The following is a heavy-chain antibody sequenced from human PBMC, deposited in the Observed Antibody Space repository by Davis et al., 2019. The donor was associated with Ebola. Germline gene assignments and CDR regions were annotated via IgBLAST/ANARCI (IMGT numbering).Heavy chain of an antibody. CDR2: ISAYNGNT. Sequence: ASVKVSCKASGYTFTSYGISWVRQAPGQGLEWMGWISAYNGNTNYAQKLQGRVTMTRDTSTSTVYMELSSLRSEDTAVYYCARVWGPLGYCSGGSCYPLYPWGQGTLVTVSS. CDR3: ARVWGPLGYCSGGSCYPLYP. V-gene: IGHV1-18*04. CDR1: GYTFTSYG. D-gene: IGHD2-15*01. J-gene: IGHJ5*02.